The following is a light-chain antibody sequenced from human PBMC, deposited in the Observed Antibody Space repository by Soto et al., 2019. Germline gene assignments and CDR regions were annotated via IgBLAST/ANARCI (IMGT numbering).Light chain of an antibody. CDR3: QQSYSTPPWT. CDR1: QSIVTY. CDR2: AAS. Sequence: DIQMTQSPSSLSASVGGRVTITCRASQSIVTYLNWYLQKPGKAPKLLIYAASNMKSGVPSRFSSSGSGTDVTLTISSLQPEDFSAYFCQQSYSTPPWTFGQGTKVEIK. V-gene: IGKV1-39*01. J-gene: IGKJ1*01.